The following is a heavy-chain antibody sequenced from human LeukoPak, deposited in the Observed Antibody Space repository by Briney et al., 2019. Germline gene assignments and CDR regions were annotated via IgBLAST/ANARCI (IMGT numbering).Heavy chain of an antibody. CDR3: ARAGIRISGYDSFYYYYMDV. CDR2: IYYSGST. V-gene: IGHV4-59*01. Sequence: SETLSLTCTVSGGSISSYYWSWIRQPPGKGLEWIGYIYYSGSTNYNPSLKSRVTISVNTSKNQFSLKLSSVTAADTAVYYCARAGIRISGYDSFYYYYMDVWGKGTTVTISS. D-gene: IGHD5-12*01. J-gene: IGHJ6*03. CDR1: GGSISSYY.